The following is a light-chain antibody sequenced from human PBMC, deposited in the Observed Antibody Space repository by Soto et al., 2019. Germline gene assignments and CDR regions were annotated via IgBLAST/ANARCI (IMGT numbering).Light chain of an antibody. J-gene: IGKJ2*01. CDR3: QQYGSPMYT. V-gene: IGKV3-20*01. CDR1: QSVSSSY. CDR2: GAS. Sequence: EIVLTQSPGTLSLSPGERATLSCRASQSVSSSYLAWYQQKPGQAPRLLIYGASSRATGIPDRFSGSGSGTDFTLTISRLEPEDFAVYYCQQYGSPMYTFRQGTKLEIK.